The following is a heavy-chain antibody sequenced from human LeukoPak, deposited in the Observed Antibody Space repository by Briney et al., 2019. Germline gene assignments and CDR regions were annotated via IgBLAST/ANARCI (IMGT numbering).Heavy chain of an antibody. CDR3: AKLLGTATTYDS. CDR1: GFTFSGNW. J-gene: IGHJ4*02. Sequence: SGGSLRLSCEASGFTFSGNWMSWVRQAPGKGLEWVASINPDASQKLYVDSVKGRFTISRDNTKGSLYLQMNSLGAEDTAMYYCAKLLGTATTYDSWGQGTRVTVSS. D-gene: IGHD2/OR15-2a*01. CDR2: INPDASQK. V-gene: IGHV3-7*01.